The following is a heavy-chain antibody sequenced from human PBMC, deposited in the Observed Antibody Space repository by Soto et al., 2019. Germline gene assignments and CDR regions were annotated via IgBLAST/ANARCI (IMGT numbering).Heavy chain of an antibody. CDR1: GFTFSTYG. V-gene: IGHV3-23*01. CDR3: AKDISVDTSADNY. CDR2: LSGDGTTT. D-gene: IGHD3-22*01. Sequence: EVQLLESGGGLVQPGGSLRLSCTASGFTFSTYGMSWVRQAPGKGLEWVSSLSGDGTTTYYIDSGKGRFTISRNISRNTLSLQMNTLTTEGTAVYYCAKDISVDTSADNYWGEGILVTVTS. J-gene: IGHJ4*02.